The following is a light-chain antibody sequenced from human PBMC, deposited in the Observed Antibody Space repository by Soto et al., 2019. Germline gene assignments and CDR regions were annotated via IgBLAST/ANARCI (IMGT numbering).Light chain of an antibody. Sequence: QSVLTQPPSASGTPRQRVTISCSGSSSNIGSNYVYWYQQLPGTAPKLLIYRNNQRPSGVPARFSGSKSGTSASLAIAGLRSEDEADYYCAAWDDSLSGPVFGTGTKLTV. CDR1: SSNIGSNY. J-gene: IGLJ1*01. V-gene: IGLV1-47*01. CDR3: AAWDDSLSGPV. CDR2: RNN.